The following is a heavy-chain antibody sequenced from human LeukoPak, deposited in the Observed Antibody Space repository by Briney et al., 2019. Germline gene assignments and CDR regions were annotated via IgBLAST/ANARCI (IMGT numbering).Heavy chain of an antibody. CDR3: AREAAAGDAFDI. V-gene: IGHV4-59*13. CDR2: IYYSGST. CDR1: GGSISSYY. Sequence: SETLSLTCTVSGGSISSYYWCWIRQPPGKGLDRIGYIYYSGSTNYTPSLKSRVTISVDTSKNQFSLKLSSVTAADTAVYYCAREAAAGDAFDIWGQGTMVTVSS. D-gene: IGHD6-13*01. J-gene: IGHJ3*02.